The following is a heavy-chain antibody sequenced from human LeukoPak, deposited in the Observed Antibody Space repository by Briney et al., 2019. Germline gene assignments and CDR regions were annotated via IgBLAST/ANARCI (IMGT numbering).Heavy chain of an antibody. V-gene: IGHV4-61*01. CDR1: GGSISSSSYY. CDR2: IYYSGST. D-gene: IGHD6-19*01. CDR3: ARGDRIAVAGTGLVDWFDP. J-gene: IGHJ5*02. Sequence: PSETLSLTCTVSGGSISSSSYYWSWIRQPPGKGLEWIGYIYYSGSTNYNPSLKSRVTISVDTSKNQFSLKLSSVTAADTAVYYCARGDRIAVAGTGLVDWFDPWGQGTLVTVSS.